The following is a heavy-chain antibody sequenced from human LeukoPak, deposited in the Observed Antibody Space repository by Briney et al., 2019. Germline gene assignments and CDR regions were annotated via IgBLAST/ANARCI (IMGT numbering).Heavy chain of an antibody. J-gene: IGHJ3*02. CDR2: IIPIFGTA. CDR3: ARGPQVGATKGAFDI. V-gene: IGHV1-69*05. CDR1: GGTFSSYA. D-gene: IGHD1-26*01. Sequence: GASVKVSCKASGGTFSSYAISWVRQAPGQGLEWMGGIIPIFGTANYAQKFQGRVTMTRDTSTSTVYMELSSLRSEDTAVYYCARGPQVGATKGAFDIWGQGTMVTVSS.